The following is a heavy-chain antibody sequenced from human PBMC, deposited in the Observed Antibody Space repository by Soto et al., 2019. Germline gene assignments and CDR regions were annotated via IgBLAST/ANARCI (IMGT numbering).Heavy chain of an antibody. V-gene: IGHV1-18*01. CDR2: ISAYNGNT. CDR1: GYTFTSYG. CDR3: ARDGRNGGYFDY. Sequence: QVQLVQSGAEVKKPGASVKVSCKASGYTFTSYGISWVRQAPGQGLEWMGWISAYNGNTNYAQKLQGRVTMTTDTYTGAADMELRSLRSVDTGVYYCARDGRNGGYFDYWGQGTLVTVSS. D-gene: IGHD2-8*01. J-gene: IGHJ4*02.